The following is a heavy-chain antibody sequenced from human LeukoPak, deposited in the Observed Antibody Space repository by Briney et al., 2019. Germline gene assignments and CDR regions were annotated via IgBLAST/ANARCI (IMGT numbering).Heavy chain of an antibody. CDR2: ISWNSGSI. V-gene: IGHV3-9*01. D-gene: IGHD3-3*01. CDR3: AKDISSSGYRTYYFDY. J-gene: IGHJ4*02. Sequence: GGSLRLSCAASGFTFDDYAMHWVRQAPGKGLEWASGISWNSGSIGYADSVKGRFTISRDNAKNSLYLQMNSLRAEDTALYYCAKDISSSGYRTYYFDYWGQGTLVTVSS. CDR1: GFTFDDYA.